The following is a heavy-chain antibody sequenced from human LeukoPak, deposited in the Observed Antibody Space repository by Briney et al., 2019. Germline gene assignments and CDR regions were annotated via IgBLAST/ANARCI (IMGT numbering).Heavy chain of an antibody. J-gene: IGHJ4*02. Sequence: PSETLSLTCIVSGYSISSGYYWGWIRQPPGKGLEWIGNIHHSGSTYYNPSLKSRVTISVDTSKNQLSLKLSSVTAADTAVYYCARANNGNIDYWGQGTLVTVSS. CDR1: GYSISSGYY. CDR3: ARANNGNIDY. D-gene: IGHD5-24*01. CDR2: IHHSGST. V-gene: IGHV4-38-2*02.